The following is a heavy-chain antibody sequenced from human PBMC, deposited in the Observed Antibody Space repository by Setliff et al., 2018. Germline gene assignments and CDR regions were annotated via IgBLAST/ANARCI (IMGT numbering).Heavy chain of an antibody. Sequence: ASVKVSCKASGYTFTGYYMHWVRQAPGQGLEWMGRINPNSGGTNYAQKFQGRVTMTRDTSISTAYMELSRLRSDGTAVYYCARVKAPALYYYMDVWGKGTTVTVSS. CDR3: ARVKAPALYYYMDV. J-gene: IGHJ6*03. V-gene: IGHV1-2*06. CDR2: INPNSGGT. D-gene: IGHD3-16*02. CDR1: GYTFTGYY.